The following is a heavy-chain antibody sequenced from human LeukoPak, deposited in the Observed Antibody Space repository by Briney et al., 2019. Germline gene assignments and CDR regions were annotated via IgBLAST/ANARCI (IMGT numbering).Heavy chain of an antibody. D-gene: IGHD6-13*01. J-gene: IGHJ4*02. CDR3: ARYSGSWDFFDY. CDR2: IKQDGREK. V-gene: IGHV3-7*05. Sequence: GGSLRLSCAASGFTFSNYWMSWVRQAAGKGLEWVANIKQDGREKYYVDSVRGRFNIPRDNPENSLYLQMNSLRAEDTAVYYCARYSGSWDFFDYWGQGTLVTVSS. CDR1: GFTFSNYW.